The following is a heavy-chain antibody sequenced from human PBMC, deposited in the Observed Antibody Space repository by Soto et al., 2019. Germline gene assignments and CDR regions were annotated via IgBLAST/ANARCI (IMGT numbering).Heavy chain of an antibody. CDR1: GGSISSYY. CDR3: ARQRPNDAFDI. D-gene: IGHD6-25*01. CDR2: IYYSGST. Sequence: SETLSLTCTVSGGSISSYYWSWIRQPPGKGLEWIGYIYYSGSTNYNPSLKSRVTISVDTSKNQFSLELSSVTAADTAVYYCARQRPNDAFDIWGQGTMVTVSS. J-gene: IGHJ3*02. V-gene: IGHV4-59*08.